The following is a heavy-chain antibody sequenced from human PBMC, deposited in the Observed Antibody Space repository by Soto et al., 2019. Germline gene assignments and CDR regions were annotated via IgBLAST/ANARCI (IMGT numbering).Heavy chain of an antibody. V-gene: IGHV3-30*18. J-gene: IGHJ4*02. CDR3: AKDRTVTTYYFDY. D-gene: IGHD4-17*01. Sequence: GGSLRLSCAASGFTFISYGMHWVRQAPGKGLEWVAVISYDGSNKYYADSVKGRFTISRDNSKNTLYLQMNSLRAEDTAVYYCAKDRTVTTYYFDYWGQGTLVTVSS. CDR2: ISYDGSNK. CDR1: GFTFISYG.